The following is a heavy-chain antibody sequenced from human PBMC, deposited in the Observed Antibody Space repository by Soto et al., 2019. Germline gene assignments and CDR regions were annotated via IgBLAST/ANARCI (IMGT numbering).Heavy chain of an antibody. V-gene: IGHV2-5*02. CDR3: AHIDPEIVTVGGHGGFDY. CDR1: GFSLTSGVG. CDR2: IYWDDDK. J-gene: IGHJ4*02. D-gene: IGHD5-12*01. Sequence: QITLKESGPPLVRPPQTLTLTCTFSGFSLTSGVGVGWIRQPPRKALEWLALIYWDDDKRYSPSLKNRLTITKETSKNQVVLTMTNVGPVDTATYFCAHIDPEIVTVGGHGGFDYWGQGTLVTVSS.